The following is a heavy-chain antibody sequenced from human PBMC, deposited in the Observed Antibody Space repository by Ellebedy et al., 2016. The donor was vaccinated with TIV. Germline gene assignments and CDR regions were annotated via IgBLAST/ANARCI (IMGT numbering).Heavy chain of an antibody. J-gene: IGHJ6*03. CDR3: ARHGYGANRYYYFYMDV. CDR1: GYSFTNYW. D-gene: IGHD4-23*01. V-gene: IGHV5-51*01. CDR2: IYPDDSDT. Sequence: GESLKISCKVSGYSFTNYWIGWVRRVPGKGLEWMGIIYPDDSDTRYSPTFRGQVTISADKSISTAYLQWSSLKASDTAMYFCARHGYGANRYYYFYMDVWGKGTTVTVSS.